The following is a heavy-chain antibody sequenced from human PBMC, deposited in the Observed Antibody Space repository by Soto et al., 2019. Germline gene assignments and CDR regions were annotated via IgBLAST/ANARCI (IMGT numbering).Heavy chain of an antibody. Sequence: GGSLRLSCAASGFIFSNYWMGWVRQAPGKGLEWVANIKQDGSETYYVDSVKGRFTVSRDNAKNTLFLQLNSLRAEDTAVYYCTKGRGFWSGTNNDPYDYWGQGTPVTVSS. CDR3: TKGRGFWSGTNNDPYDY. CDR2: IKQDGSET. D-gene: IGHD6-13*01. J-gene: IGHJ4*02. CDR1: GFIFSNYW. V-gene: IGHV3-7*03.